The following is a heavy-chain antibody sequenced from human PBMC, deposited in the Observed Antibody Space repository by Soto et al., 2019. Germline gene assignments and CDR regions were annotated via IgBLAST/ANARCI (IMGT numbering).Heavy chain of an antibody. D-gene: IGHD2-15*01. CDR1: GGTFSSYT. CDR2: IIPILGIA. J-gene: IGHJ5*02. Sequence: QVQLVQSGAEVKKPGSSVKVSCKASGGTFSSYTISWVRQAPGQGLEWMGRIIPILGIANYAQKFQGRVTNPADKSTSTAYMELSSLRSEDTAVYYCARDQGCSGGSCYSERWFDPWGQGTLVTVSS. V-gene: IGHV1-69*08. CDR3: ARDQGCSGGSCYSERWFDP.